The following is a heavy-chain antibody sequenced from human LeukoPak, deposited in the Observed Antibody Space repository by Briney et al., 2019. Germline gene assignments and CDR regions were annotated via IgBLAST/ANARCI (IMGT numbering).Heavy chain of an antibody. V-gene: IGHV3-48*01. CDR2: ISSSSGTI. J-gene: IGHJ5*02. CDR1: GFTFSSYS. D-gene: IGHD3-22*01. Sequence: GGSLRLSCAASGFTFSSYSMNWVRQAPGKGLERVSYISSSSGTIYYADSVKGRFTVSRDNAKNSLYLQMNSLRAEDTAVYYCARGRDSSGYRHWFDPWGQGTLVTVSS. CDR3: ARGRDSSGYRHWFDP.